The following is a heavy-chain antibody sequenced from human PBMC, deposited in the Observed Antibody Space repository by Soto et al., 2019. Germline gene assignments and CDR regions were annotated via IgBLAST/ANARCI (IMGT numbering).Heavy chain of an antibody. V-gene: IGHV5-51*01. CDR3: ASSPRGYCSSTSCRELGNYYGMDV. D-gene: IGHD2-2*01. J-gene: IGHJ6*02. CDR1: GYNFSTYW. CDR2: IYPDDSDT. Sequence: GESLKISCQGSGYNFSTYWIAWVRQMPGKGLEWVGIIYPDDSDTNYSPSFQGHVTISADKSISTAYLQWSSLKASDTAMYYCASSPRGYCSSTSCRELGNYYGMDVWGQGTTVTVSS.